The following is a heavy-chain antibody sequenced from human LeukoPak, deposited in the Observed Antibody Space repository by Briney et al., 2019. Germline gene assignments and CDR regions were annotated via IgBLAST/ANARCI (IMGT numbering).Heavy chain of an antibody. CDR3: ASGRDYYFDY. CDR2: IYSGGST. J-gene: IGHJ4*02. D-gene: IGHD3-10*01. V-gene: IGHV3-53*01. CDR1: GFTVSSNY. Sequence: PGGSLRLSCAASGFTVSSNYMSWVRQAPGKGLEWVSLIYSGGSTYYADSVKGRFTISRDNSKNTLYLQMNGLRAEDTAVYYCASGRDYYFDYWGQGTLVTVSS.